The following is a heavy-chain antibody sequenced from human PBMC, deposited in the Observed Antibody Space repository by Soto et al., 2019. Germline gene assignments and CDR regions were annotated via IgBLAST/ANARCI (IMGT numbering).Heavy chain of an antibody. CDR2: ISDDGRIK. Sequence: GGSLRLSCAASGFSFPTYAMPWVRQAPGKGLEWVAVISDDGRIKYYADSVKGRFTISRDNSKNTFYLQMNSLRGDDTALYYCARAIETAMDPCDYWGQGALVTVSS. CDR3: ARAIETAMDPCDY. D-gene: IGHD5-18*01. CDR1: GFSFPTYA. J-gene: IGHJ4*02. V-gene: IGHV3-30-3*01.